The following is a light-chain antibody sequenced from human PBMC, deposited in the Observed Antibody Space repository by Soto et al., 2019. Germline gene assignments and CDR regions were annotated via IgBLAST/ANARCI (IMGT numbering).Light chain of an antibody. V-gene: IGLV2-14*01. CDR1: RSDVGAYNY. CDR2: EVT. CDR3: SSFTSRFTFV. J-gene: IGLJ1*01. Sequence: QSVLTQPPSVSGTPGQSIAISCTGTRSDVGAYNYVSWYQQHPGKAPKLMISEVTNRPSGVSDRFSGSKSGNTASLTISGLQAEDEADYYCSSFTSRFTFVFGTGTKVT.